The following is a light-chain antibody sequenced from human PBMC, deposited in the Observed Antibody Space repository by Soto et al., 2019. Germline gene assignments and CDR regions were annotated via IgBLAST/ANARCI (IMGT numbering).Light chain of an antibody. CDR1: SSNIGSNA. V-gene: IGLV1-44*01. J-gene: IGLJ3*02. CDR3: AGWDDSLNGRWV. Sequence: QPVLTQPPSASGTPGQRVTISCSGSSSNIGSNAVNWYQHLPGAAPKLLIHSNNQRPSGVPDRFSGSKSGTSASLAISGLQSEDEGDYYCAGWDDSLNGRWVFGGGTKLTVL. CDR2: SNN.